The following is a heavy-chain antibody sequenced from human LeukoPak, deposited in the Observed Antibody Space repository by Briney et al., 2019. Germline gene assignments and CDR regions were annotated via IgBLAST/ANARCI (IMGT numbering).Heavy chain of an antibody. CDR2: IYGGGNI. V-gene: IGHV3-53*01. D-gene: IGHD3-22*01. CDR3: ARANYYDSTGYLPVVYPSDF. Sequence: GGSLRLSCAASGFTVSSNYMNWVRQAPGKGLEWVSVIYGGGNIYYADSVKGRFTISRDNSKNTLYLQMNSLRAEDTAVYYCARANYYDSTGYLPVVYPSDFWGQGTLVTVSS. CDR1: GFTVSSNY. J-gene: IGHJ4*02.